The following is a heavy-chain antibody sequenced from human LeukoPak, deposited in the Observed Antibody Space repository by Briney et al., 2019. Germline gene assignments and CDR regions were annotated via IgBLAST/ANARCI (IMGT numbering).Heavy chain of an antibody. D-gene: IGHD6-13*01. CDR3: ARPGYSSSWYGRNYFDY. CDR2: IYYSGST. V-gene: IGHV4-59*01. CDR1: GGSISSYY. Sequence: PSETLSLTCTVSGGSISSYYWSWIRQPPGKGLEWIGYIYYSGSTNYNPSLKSRVTISVDTSKNQFSLKLSSVTAADTAVYYCARPGYSSSWYGRNYFDYWGQGTLVTVSS. J-gene: IGHJ4*02.